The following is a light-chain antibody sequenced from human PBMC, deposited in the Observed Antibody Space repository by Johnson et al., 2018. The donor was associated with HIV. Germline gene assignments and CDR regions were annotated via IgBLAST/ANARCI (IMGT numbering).Light chain of an antibody. J-gene: IGLJ1*01. Sequence: QSVLTQPPSASGPPGQRVTISCSGSSSNIGSNTVNWYQQLPGTAPKLLIYRNNQRPSGVPDRFSGSKSGTSASLAISGLQDEDEADYYCAAWDDSLNGHYVFGTGTKVTVL. CDR1: SSNIGSNT. CDR2: RNN. V-gene: IGLV1-44*01. CDR3: AAWDDSLNGHYV.